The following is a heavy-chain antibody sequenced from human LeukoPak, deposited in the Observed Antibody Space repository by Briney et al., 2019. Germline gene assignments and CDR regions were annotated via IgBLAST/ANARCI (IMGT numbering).Heavy chain of an antibody. Sequence: PGGSLRLSCAASGFTFSSYAVSWVRQAPGKGLQWVSALSGSGDRTYYADSVKGRFTTSRDNSKNTLYLQMNSLRAEDTAVYYCAKKIDSGSYPLDYWGQGTLVTISS. J-gene: IGHJ4*02. D-gene: IGHD3-10*01. CDR3: AKKIDSGSYPLDY. CDR2: LSGSGDRT. V-gene: IGHV3-23*01. CDR1: GFTFSSYA.